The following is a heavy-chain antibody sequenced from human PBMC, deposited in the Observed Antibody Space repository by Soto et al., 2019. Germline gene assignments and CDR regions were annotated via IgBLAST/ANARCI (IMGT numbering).Heavy chain of an antibody. CDR3: ARENTVATISGGFDY. V-gene: IGHV3-7*01. D-gene: IGHD5-12*01. CDR1: GFNFSNYW. CDR2: IKEDGSEK. J-gene: IGHJ4*02. Sequence: GGSLRLSCAASGFNFSNYWLSWVRQAPGMGLEWVANIKEDGSEKYPVDSVKGRFTISRDNAKNSLYLQMNSLRAEDTAVYYCARENTVATISGGFDYWGQGTPVTVSS.